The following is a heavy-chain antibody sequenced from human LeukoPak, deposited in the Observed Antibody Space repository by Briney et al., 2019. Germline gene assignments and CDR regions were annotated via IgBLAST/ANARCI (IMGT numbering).Heavy chain of an antibody. CDR3: ARGQSNLGYCSSTSCYNYYYYGMDA. CDR2: IKQDGSEK. D-gene: IGHD2-2*02. Sequence: GGSLRLSCAASGFTFSSYWMSWVRQAPGKGLEWVANIKQDGSEKYYVDSVEGRFTISRDNAKNSLYLQMNSLRAEDTAVYYCARGQSNLGYCSSTSCYNYYYYGMDAWGQGTTVTVSS. CDR1: GFTFSSYW. V-gene: IGHV3-7*01. J-gene: IGHJ6*02.